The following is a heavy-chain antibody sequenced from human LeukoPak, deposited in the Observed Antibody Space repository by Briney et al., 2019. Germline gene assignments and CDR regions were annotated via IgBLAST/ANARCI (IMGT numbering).Heavy chain of an antibody. Sequence: PGGSLRLSCAASGFTFSSYWMHWVRQAPGKGLVWVSRINSDGSSTTYADSVKGRFTISRDNAKNTLYLQTNSLRAEDTAVYYCAREGYTGTYPDYWGQGTLVTVSS. CDR3: AREGYTGTYPDY. CDR2: INSDGSST. V-gene: IGHV3-74*01. J-gene: IGHJ4*02. D-gene: IGHD1-26*01. CDR1: GFTFSSYW.